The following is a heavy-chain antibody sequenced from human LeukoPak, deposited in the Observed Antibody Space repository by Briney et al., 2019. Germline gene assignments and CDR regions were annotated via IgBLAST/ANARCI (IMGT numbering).Heavy chain of an antibody. CDR1: GGSISSYY. D-gene: IGHD6-6*01. J-gene: IGHJ6*03. Sequence: PSETLSLTCTVSGGSISSYYWSWLRQPPGKGLEGIGYIYYSGSTNYNPSLKRRVTISVDTSKNQFSLKLSSVTAAGTAVYYCVRAARRDYYYYYYMDVWGKGTTVTVSS. V-gene: IGHV4-59*01. CDR3: VRAARRDYYYYYYMDV. CDR2: IYYSGST.